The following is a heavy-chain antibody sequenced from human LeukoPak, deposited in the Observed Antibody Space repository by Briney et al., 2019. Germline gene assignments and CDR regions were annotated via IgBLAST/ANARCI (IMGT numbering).Heavy chain of an antibody. Sequence: PSETLSLTCTVSGGSISSSSYYWGWIRQPPGKGLEWIGSIYYSGSPYYNQSLKSRVTVSVDTARNQFSLKLTSVTAADTAVYYCASRYSSSWYEGYFDYWGQGTLVTVSS. J-gene: IGHJ4*02. CDR3: ASRYSSSWYEGYFDY. CDR2: IYYSGSP. V-gene: IGHV4-39*01. D-gene: IGHD6-13*01. CDR1: GGSISSSSYY.